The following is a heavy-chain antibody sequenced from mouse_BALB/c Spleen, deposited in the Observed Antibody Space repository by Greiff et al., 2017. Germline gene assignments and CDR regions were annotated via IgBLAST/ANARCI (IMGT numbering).Heavy chain of an antibody. J-gene: IGHJ1*01. V-gene: IGHV14-1*02. CDR2: IDPENGNT. Sequence: EVQLQQSGAELVRPGASVRLSCTASGFNINAYYMHWVKQRPEQGLEWIGWIDPENGNTIYDPKFQGKASITADTSSNTAYLQLSSLTSEDTAVCYCGAEERNNWCFDYWGQGTTVTVS. CDR3: GAEERNNWCFDY. CDR1: GFNINAYY.